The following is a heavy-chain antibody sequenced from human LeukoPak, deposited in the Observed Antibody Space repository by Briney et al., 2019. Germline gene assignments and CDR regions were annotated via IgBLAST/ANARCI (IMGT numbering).Heavy chain of an antibody. J-gene: IGHJ4*02. CDR2: IKQYGTEK. V-gene: IGHV3-7*01. D-gene: IGHD2-21*02. CDR1: GFTFTTYW. Sequence: GGSLRLSCAASGFTFTTYWMHWVRQAPGKGLERVANIKQYGTEKYYVDSVKGRFTISRDNGKNSLYQQMNSLRAEDTALYYCARDGGHGGDLDYWGQGTLVTVSS. CDR3: ARDGGHGGDLDY.